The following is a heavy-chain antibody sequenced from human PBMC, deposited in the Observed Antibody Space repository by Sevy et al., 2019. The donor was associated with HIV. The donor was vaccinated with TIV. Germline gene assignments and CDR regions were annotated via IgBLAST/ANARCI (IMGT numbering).Heavy chain of an antibody. CDR3: GTTREYYSDSSGYIDY. CDR1: GYTLTELS. J-gene: IGHJ4*02. Sequence: ASVKVSCKVSGYTLTELSMHWVRQAPGKGLEWMGRFDPEDGETIYEQKYQGRVTMTEDPSTDTAYMELSSLRSEDTAVYYCGTTREYYSDSSGYIDYWGQGTLVTVSS. CDR2: FDPEDGET. D-gene: IGHD3-22*01. V-gene: IGHV1-24*01.